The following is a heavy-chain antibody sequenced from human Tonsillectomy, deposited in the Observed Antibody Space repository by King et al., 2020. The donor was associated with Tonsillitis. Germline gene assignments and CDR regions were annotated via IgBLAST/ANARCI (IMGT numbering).Heavy chain of an antibody. CDR3: ARSGLLLWFGELSGTSWFDP. V-gene: IGHV1-46*01. Sequence: QLLQSGAEVKKPGASVKVSCKASGYTFTSYYMHWVRQAPGQGLEWMGIINPSGGSTSYAQKFQGRVTMTRDTSTSTVYMELSSLRSEDTAVYYCARSGLLLWFGELSGTSWFDPWGQGTLVTVSS. J-gene: IGHJ5*02. CDR2: INPSGGST. D-gene: IGHD3-10*01. CDR1: GYTFTSYY.